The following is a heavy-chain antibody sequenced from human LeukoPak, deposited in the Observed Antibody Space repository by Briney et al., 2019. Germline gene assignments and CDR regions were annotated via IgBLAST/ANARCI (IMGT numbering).Heavy chain of an antibody. D-gene: IGHD3-16*02. Sequence: GGSLRLSCAASGFTFSSYGMGWVRQAPRKGLEWVSAISGSGGSTYYADSVKGRFTTSRDNSKNTLYLQMNSLRAEDTAVYYCAKESCYDYVWGSYRPFDYWGQGTLVTVSS. V-gene: IGHV3-23*01. CDR3: AKESCYDYVWGSYRPFDY. CDR2: ISGSGGST. CDR1: GFTFSSYG. J-gene: IGHJ4*02.